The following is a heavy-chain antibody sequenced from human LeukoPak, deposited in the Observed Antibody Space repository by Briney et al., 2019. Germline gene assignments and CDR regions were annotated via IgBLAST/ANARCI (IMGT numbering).Heavy chain of an antibody. CDR3: ARVSPKGDYGDY. Sequence: SVKVSCKASGGTFSSYAISWVRQAPGQGLEWMGGIIPIFGTANYAQKFQGRVTITADESTSTAYMELSSLRSEDTAVYYCARVSPKGDYGDYWGQGTLVTVSS. D-gene: IGHD4-17*01. J-gene: IGHJ4*02. CDR2: IIPIFGTA. V-gene: IGHV1-69*13. CDR1: GGTFSSYA.